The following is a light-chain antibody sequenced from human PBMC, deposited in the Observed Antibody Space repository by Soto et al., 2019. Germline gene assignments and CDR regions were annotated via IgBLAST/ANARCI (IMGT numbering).Light chain of an antibody. CDR1: QSVKTF. CDR2: DAS. J-gene: IGKJ5*01. CDR3: QQSSNWPPIT. V-gene: IGKV3-11*01. Sequence: IVLTNSPATLCLFKGEKPNLSSRASQSVKTFLVWYQQRPGQPPRLLIHDASHRAAGIPARFSGSGFGTEFTLTISSLEPEDAAVYYCQQSSNWPPITFGQGKRREIK.